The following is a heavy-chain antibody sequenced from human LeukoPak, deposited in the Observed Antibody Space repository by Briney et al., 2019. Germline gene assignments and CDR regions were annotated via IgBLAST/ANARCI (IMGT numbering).Heavy chain of an antibody. CDR2: ISYDGSNK. J-gene: IGHJ4*02. D-gene: IGHD6-6*01. V-gene: IGHV3-30*04. CDR1: GFTFSSYA. CDR3: AKGGSSIAARLNY. Sequence: GGSLRLSCAASGFTFSSYAMHWVRQAPGKGLEWVAVISYDGSNKYYADSVKGRFTISRDNSKNTLYLQMNSLRAEDTAVYYCAKGGSSIAARLNYWGQGTLVTVSS.